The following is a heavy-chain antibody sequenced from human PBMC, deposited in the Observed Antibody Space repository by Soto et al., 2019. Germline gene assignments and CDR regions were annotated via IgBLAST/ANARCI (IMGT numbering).Heavy chain of an antibody. CDR1: GFTFSSYW. J-gene: IGHJ6*02. D-gene: IGHD1-1*01. V-gene: IGHV3-7*01. CDR2: VKYDVSQT. CDR3: TRDFQGPLDYGMDV. Sequence: GASLRLSCADSGFTFSSYWMSWVRQAPGKGLEWVANVKYDVSQTYYVCSLKGRFTISRDNAKNSLYLQMNSLRAEDTAVYYCTRDFQGPLDYGMDVWGQGTTVTVSS.